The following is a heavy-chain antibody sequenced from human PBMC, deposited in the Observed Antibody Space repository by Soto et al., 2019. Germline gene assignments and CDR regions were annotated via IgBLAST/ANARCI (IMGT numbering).Heavy chain of an antibody. J-gene: IGHJ3*02. CDR1: GGSISSYY. D-gene: IGHD2-15*01. Sequence: SETLSLTCTVSGGSISSYYWSWIRQPPGKGLEWIGYIYYSGSTNYNPSLKSRVTISVDTSKNQFSLKLSSVTAADTAVYYCARDVGVLVAATRSDAFHIWGQGTMVTVSS. CDR3: ARDVGVLVAATRSDAFHI. CDR2: IYYSGST. V-gene: IGHV4-59*01.